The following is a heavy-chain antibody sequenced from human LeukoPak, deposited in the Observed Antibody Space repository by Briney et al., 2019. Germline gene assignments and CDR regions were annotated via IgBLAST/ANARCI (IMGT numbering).Heavy chain of an antibody. V-gene: IGHV4-34*01. CDR2: INHSGST. CDR3: ARGGLYDSSGYYWDYFDY. CDR1: GGSFSGYY. D-gene: IGHD3-22*01. J-gene: IGHJ4*02. Sequence: PSETLSLTCAVYGGSFSGYYWSWIRQPPGKGLEWIGEINHSGSTNYNPSLKSRVTISVDTSKNQFSLKLSSVTAADTAVYYCARGGLYDSSGYYWDYFDYWGQGTLVTISS.